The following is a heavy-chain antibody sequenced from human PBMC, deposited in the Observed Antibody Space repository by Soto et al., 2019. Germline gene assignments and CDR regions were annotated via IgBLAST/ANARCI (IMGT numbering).Heavy chain of an antibody. CDR2: ISYDGTNK. D-gene: IGHD2-15*01. CDR3: ARDGRIAPTKGALYNWFDP. Sequence: QVQLVESGGGVVQPGRSLRLSCAASGFTFSSYGMHWVRQAPGKGLEWVAVISYDGTNKYYVDSVEGRFTISRDNSKNTLYLQINCLRAEDTAVYYCARDGRIAPTKGALYNWFDPWGQGTLVTVSS. V-gene: IGHV3-30*03. CDR1: GFTFSSYG. J-gene: IGHJ5*02.